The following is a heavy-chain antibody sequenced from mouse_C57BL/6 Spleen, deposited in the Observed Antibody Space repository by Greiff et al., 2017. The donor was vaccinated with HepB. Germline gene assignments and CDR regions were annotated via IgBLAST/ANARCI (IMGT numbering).Heavy chain of an antibody. D-gene: IGHD1-1*01. Sequence: QVQLQQPGAELVRPGSSVKLSCKASGYTFTSYWMHWVKQRPIQGLEWIGNIDPSDSETHYNQKFKDKATLTVDKSSSTAYMQLSSLTSEDSAVYYCARSPYYGSSYDDWGQGTTLTVSS. CDR2: IDPSDSET. J-gene: IGHJ2*01. CDR1: GYTFTSYW. V-gene: IGHV1-52*01. CDR3: ARSPYYGSSYDD.